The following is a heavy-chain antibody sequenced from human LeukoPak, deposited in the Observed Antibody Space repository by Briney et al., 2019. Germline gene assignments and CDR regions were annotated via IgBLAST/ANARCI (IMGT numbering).Heavy chain of an antibody. V-gene: IGHV1-46*01. D-gene: IGHD3-10*01. Sequence: GASVKVSCKASGYTFTTYYIHWVRQAPGQGLEWMGFINPSGGSTSYAQKFQGRVTMTRDMSTSTVYMELSSLRSEDTAAYYCARNVQSGLDYWGQGTLVTVSS. CDR2: INPSGGST. J-gene: IGHJ4*02. CDR3: ARNVQSGLDY. CDR1: GYTFTTYY.